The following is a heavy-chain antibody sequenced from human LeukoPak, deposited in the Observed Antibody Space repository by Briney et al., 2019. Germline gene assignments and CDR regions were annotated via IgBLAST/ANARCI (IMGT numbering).Heavy chain of an antibody. CDR1: GGSINSSSYY. CDR3: ATPLGYGDYPLDY. CDR2: IYYSGST. Sequence: SETLSLTCTVSGGSINSSSYYWGWIRQPPGKGLEWIGSIYYSGSTYYNPSLKSRVTISVDTSKNQFSLKLSSVTAADTAVYYCATPLGYGDYPLDYWGQGTLVTVSS. D-gene: IGHD4-17*01. J-gene: IGHJ4*02. V-gene: IGHV4-39*01.